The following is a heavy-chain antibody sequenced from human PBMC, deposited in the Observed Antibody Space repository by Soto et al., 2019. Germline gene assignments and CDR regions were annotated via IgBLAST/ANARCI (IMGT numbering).Heavy chain of an antibody. CDR3: ARIQLWLRYFDY. V-gene: IGHV3-48*01. D-gene: IGHD5-18*01. CDR1: GFTFSSYT. J-gene: IGHJ4*02. CDR2: ISNGRSNT. Sequence: GGSLRLSCAASGFTFSSYTMNWVRPAPGKGLEWVSFISNGRSNTYYADSVKGRFTIPRDNSKNTLYLQMNSLRAEDTAVYYCARIQLWLRYFDYWGQGTLVTVS.